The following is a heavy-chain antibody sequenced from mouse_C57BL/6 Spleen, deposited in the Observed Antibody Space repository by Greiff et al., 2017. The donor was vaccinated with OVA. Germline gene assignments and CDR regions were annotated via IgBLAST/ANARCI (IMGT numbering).Heavy chain of an antibody. CDR2: IDPKSGGT. Sequence: QVQLQQPGAELVKPGASVKLSCKASGYTFTSYWMHWVKQRPGRGLEWIGRIDPKSGGTKYNEKFKSKATLTVDKPSSTAYMQLSSLTSEDSAVYYCAREGYYYGSSIYYYAMDYWGQGTSVTVSS. D-gene: IGHD1-1*01. J-gene: IGHJ4*01. CDR1: GYTFTSYW. V-gene: IGHV1-72*01. CDR3: AREGYYYGSSIYYYAMDY.